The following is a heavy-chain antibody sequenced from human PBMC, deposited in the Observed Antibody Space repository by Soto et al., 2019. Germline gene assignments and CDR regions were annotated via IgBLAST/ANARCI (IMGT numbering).Heavy chain of an antibody. CDR1: GGSVSGGSYY. D-gene: IGHD3-3*01. CDR3: ATLRFLEWFPNWFDP. CDR2: IYYSGST. J-gene: IGHJ5*02. Sequence: PSETLSLTCTVSGGSVSGGSYYWSWIRQPPGKGLEWIGYIYYSGSTNYNPSLKSRVTISVDTSKNQFSLKLSSVTAADTAVYYCATLRFLEWFPNWFDPWGQGTLVTVSS. V-gene: IGHV4-61*01.